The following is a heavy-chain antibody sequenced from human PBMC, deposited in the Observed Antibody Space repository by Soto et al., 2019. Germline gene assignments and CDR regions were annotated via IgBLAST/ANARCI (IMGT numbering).Heavy chain of an antibody. V-gene: IGHV3-53*01. J-gene: IGHJ4*02. Sequence: EVQLVESGGGLIQPGGSLRLSCAASGLTVSSNYMTWVRKAPGKGLEWVSVIYSGGSTYYADSVKGRFTISRDNSKNSPHLQMNSLSAEDTDVYYCARGCNRLDYWGQGTLVTVSS. D-gene: IGHD4-17*01. CDR2: IYSGGST. CDR3: ARGCNRLDY. CDR1: GLTVSSNY.